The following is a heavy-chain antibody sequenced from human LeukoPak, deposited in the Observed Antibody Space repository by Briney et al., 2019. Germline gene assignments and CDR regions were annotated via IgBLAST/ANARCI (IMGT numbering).Heavy chain of an antibody. CDR1: GGFISSDSSY. CDR3: ARESWHLRTNYYYGLDV. D-gene: IGHD1-14*01. CDR2: VYSSGST. V-gene: IGHV4-61*02. J-gene: IGHJ6*02. Sequence: SETLSLTCAVSGGFISSDSSYWSWIRQPAGKGLEWIGRVYSSGSTNYNPSLKSRATILVDTIKNQFSLKLSPVTAGDTAVYYCARESWHLRTNYYYGLDVWGQGTTVTVSS.